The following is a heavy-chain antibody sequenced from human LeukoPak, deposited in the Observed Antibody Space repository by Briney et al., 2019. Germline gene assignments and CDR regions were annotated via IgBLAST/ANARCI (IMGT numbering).Heavy chain of an antibody. CDR1: GFTVSSNY. D-gene: IGHD3-10*01. CDR2: IYSGGST. J-gene: IGHJ4*02. CDR3: ARDPNYYGSGSYFDY. Sequence: PGGSLRLSCAASGFTVSSNYMSWVRQAPGKGLERVSVIYSGGSTYYADSVKGRFTISRDNSKNTLYLQMNSLRAEDTAVYYCARDPNYYGSGSYFDYWGQGTLVTVSS. V-gene: IGHV3-66*02.